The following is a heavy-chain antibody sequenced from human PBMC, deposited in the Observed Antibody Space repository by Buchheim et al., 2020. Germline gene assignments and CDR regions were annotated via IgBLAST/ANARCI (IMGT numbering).Heavy chain of an antibody. J-gene: IGHJ6*02. Sequence: EVQLVESGGSLVQPGGSLRLSCAASGFTFSSYWMSWVRQAPGEGLEWVSYISGGGSTIYYADSVKGRFTISRDNAKSSLYLQMNSLRAEDTAVYYCARVPGGHYYYGMDVWGQGTT. CDR1: GFTFSSYW. CDR3: ARVPGGHYYYGMDV. CDR2: ISGGGSTI. V-gene: IGHV3-48*04.